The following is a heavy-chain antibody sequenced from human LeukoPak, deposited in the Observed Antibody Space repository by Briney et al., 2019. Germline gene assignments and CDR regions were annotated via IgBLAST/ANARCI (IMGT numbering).Heavy chain of an antibody. J-gene: IGHJ5*02. V-gene: IGHV4-59*01. CDR1: GGSISSYY. Sequence: SETLSLTCTVSGGSISSYYWSWIRQPPGKGLEWTGYIYYSGSTNYNPSLKSRVTISVDTSKNQFSLKLSSVTAADTAVYYCARDKGTEGFDPWGQGTLVTVSS. CDR3: ARDKGTEGFDP. CDR2: IYYSGST.